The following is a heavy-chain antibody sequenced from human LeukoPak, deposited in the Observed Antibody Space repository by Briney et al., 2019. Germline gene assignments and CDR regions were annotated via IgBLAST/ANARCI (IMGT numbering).Heavy chain of an antibody. V-gene: IGHV4-59*01. J-gene: IGHJ4*02. D-gene: IGHD1/OR15-1a*01. CDR3: ARGRTPTDY. CDR2: IYYRGTT. CDR1: GGSISSYY. Sequence: SETLSITCTVSGGSISSYYWSWVRQPPGKGLEWIGCIYYRGTTNYNPSLKSRVSMSVDTSKKQFSLKLSSVTAADTAVYYCARGRTPTDYWGQGSLVTVSS.